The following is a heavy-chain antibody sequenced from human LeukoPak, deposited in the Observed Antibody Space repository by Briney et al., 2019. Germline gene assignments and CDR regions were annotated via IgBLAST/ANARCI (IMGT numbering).Heavy chain of an antibody. CDR3: ARLGLYYDILTGYSVPYYFDY. CDR2: IHYSGTT. J-gene: IGHJ4*02. CDR1: GGSISNYY. V-gene: IGHV4-59*01. D-gene: IGHD3-9*01. Sequence: PSETLSLTCTVSGGSISNYYWSWIRQPPGKRLEWIGYIHYSGTTNYSPSLKSRVTISLDTSKTQFSLKLRTVTAADTAVYYCARLGLYYDILTGYSVPYYFDYWGQGTLVTVSS.